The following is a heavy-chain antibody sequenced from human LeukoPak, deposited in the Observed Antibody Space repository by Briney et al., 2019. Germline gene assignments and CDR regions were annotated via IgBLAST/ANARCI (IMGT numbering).Heavy chain of an antibody. D-gene: IGHD3-10*01. CDR2: ISGSGDST. CDR3: ARAPWYYGSGADY. Sequence: GGSLRLSCAASGFTFSSYAMNWVRQALGKGPEWVSAISGSGDSTYYADSVKGRFTISRDNAKNSLYLQMNSLRAEDTAVYYCARAPWYYGSGADYWGQGTLVTVSS. J-gene: IGHJ4*02. CDR1: GFTFSSYA. V-gene: IGHV3-23*01.